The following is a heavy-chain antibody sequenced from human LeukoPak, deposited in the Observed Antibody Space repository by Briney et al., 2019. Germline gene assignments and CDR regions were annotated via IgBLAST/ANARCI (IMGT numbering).Heavy chain of an antibody. D-gene: IGHD2-2*01. CDR3: AKDTLVVPAASDAFHI. V-gene: IGHV3-30*18. CDR2: ISYDGSNK. CDR1: GFTFSSYG. J-gene: IGHJ3*02. Sequence: GGSLRLSCAASGFTFSSYGMHWVRQAPGKGLEWVAVISYDGSNKYYADSVKGRFTISRDNSKNTLYLQMNSLRAEDTAVYYCAKDTLVVPAASDAFHIWGQGTMVTVSS.